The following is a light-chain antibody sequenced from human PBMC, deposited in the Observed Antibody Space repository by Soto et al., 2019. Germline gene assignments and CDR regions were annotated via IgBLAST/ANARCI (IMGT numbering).Light chain of an antibody. J-gene: IGLJ3*02. CDR1: SSDVGGYNY. CDR3: CSYAGAYTWV. Sequence: QSALTQPRSVSGSPGQSVTISCTGTSSDVGGYNYVSWYQQHPGKAPKLMIYDVSKWPSGVTDRFSGSKSGNTASLTIYGLHAEYEADYYCCSYAGAYTWVFGGGTKVTVL. V-gene: IGLV2-11*01. CDR2: DVS.